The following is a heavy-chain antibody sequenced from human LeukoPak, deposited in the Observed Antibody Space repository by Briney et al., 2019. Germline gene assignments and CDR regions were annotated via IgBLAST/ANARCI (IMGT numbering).Heavy chain of an antibody. J-gene: IGHJ6*02. D-gene: IGHD2-15*01. Sequence: ASVKVSCKASGYTFTSYDINWVRQATGQGVEWMGWMNPNRGNTGYAQKFQGRVTMTRNTSISTAYMELSSLRSEDAAVYYCARWGGYCSGGSCGLDVWGQGTTVTVSS. V-gene: IGHV1-8*01. CDR3: ARWGGYCSGGSCGLDV. CDR1: GYTFTSYD. CDR2: MNPNRGNT.